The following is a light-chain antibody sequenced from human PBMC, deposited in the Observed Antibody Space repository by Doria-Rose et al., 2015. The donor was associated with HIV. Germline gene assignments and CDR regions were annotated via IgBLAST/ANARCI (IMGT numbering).Light chain of an antibody. Sequence: EIVLTQSPGTLSLSPGERATLSCRASQSFSSTYLAWYQQKPGQAPSLLIYDGSTGATGIPDRFSASGSGTDFTLPINRLEPEDFALYYCHQYGPSWTFGQGTKVEI. J-gene: IGKJ1*01. CDR1: QSFSSTY. CDR3: HQYGPSWT. V-gene: IGKV3-20*01. CDR2: DGS.